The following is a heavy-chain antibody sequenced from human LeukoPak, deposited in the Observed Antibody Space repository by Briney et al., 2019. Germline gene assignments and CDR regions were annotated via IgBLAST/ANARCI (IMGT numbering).Heavy chain of an antibody. Sequence: SETLSLTCTVSGGSISSSSYYWGWIRQPPGKGLEWIGSIYYSGSTYYNPSLKSRVTISVDTSKNQFSLKLSSVTVADTAVYYCARRQSIAVDTAMETYYFDYWGQGTLVTVSS. V-gene: IGHV4-39*01. CDR3: ARRQSIAVDTAMETYYFDY. CDR2: IYYSGST. CDR1: GGSISSSSYY. D-gene: IGHD5-18*01. J-gene: IGHJ4*02.